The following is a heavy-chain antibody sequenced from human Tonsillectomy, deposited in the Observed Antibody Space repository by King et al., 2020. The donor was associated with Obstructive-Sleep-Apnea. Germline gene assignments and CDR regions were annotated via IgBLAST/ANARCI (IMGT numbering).Heavy chain of an antibody. V-gene: IGHV3-23*04. J-gene: IGHJ3*02. Sequence: VQLVESGGGLVQPGGSLRLSCAASGFTFSSYAMSWVRQAPGKGLEWVSAISGSGGSTYYADSVKGRFTISRDNSKNTLYLQMNSLRAEDTAVYYCASRDIVVVVAAKDLGGGHDAFDIWGQGTMVTVSS. CDR1: GFTFSSYA. CDR2: ISGSGGST. D-gene: IGHD2-15*01. CDR3: ASRDIVVVVAAKDLGGGHDAFDI.